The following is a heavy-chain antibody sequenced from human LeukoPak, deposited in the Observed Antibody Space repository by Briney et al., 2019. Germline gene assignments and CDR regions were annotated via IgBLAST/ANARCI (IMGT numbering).Heavy chain of an antibody. CDR3: AKDDAWLQFDD. CDR2: IGPSGVIT. Sequence: GSLRLSCAASGFTFSSYSMHWVRQAPGKGLEWVSGIGPSGVITYYADSVKGRFTISRDNYKSTVYLQMNSLRADDTAVYYCAKDDAWLQFDDWGQGTLVTVSS. V-gene: IGHV3-23*01. CDR1: GFTFSSYS. J-gene: IGHJ4*02. D-gene: IGHD5-24*01.